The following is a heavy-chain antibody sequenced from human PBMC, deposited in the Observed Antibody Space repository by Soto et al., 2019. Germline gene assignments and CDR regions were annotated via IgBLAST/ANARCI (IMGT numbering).Heavy chain of an antibody. CDR2: ILPILGTA. CDR1: GATFSSNA. D-gene: IGHD6-19*01. Sequence: QVQLVQSGAEVKKPGSSVTVSCKASGATFSSNAISWVRQAPGQGREWMGGILPILGTADYAQKFQGRVTITADKSTITAYMEMTSLRSEDTAVYYCARDLVTVSGIPRHYHYGMDVWGHGTTVTVSS. J-gene: IGHJ6*02. V-gene: IGHV1-69*06. CDR3: ARDLVTVSGIPRHYHYGMDV.